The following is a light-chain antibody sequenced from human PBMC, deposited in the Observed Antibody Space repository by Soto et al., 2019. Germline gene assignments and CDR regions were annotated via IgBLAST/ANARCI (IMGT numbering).Light chain of an antibody. CDR1: TGTVTTGHA. V-gene: IGLV7-46*01. Sequence: QAVVTQEPSLTVSPGGTVTLTCGSITGTVTTGHAPYWFQQKPGQAPRTLIYETTNRHSWTPARFSGSLLGGKAALTLSGAQPEDEAEYYCLLSDGGARVFGGGTKLTVL. CDR2: ETT. CDR3: LLSDGGARV. J-gene: IGLJ2*01.